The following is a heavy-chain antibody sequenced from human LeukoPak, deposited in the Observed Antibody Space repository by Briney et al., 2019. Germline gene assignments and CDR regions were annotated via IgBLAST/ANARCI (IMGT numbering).Heavy chain of an antibody. CDR3: ARDNEQWLVLATLGY. CDR1: GFTFSSYA. CDR2: ISHDGSNK. J-gene: IGHJ4*02. Sequence: GGSLRLSCAASGFTFSSYAMHWVRQAPGKGLEWVAVISHDGSNKYYADSVKGRFTISRDNSKNTLYLQMNSLRAEDTAVYYCARDNEQWLVLATLGYWGQGTLVTVSS. D-gene: IGHD6-19*01. V-gene: IGHV3-30*04.